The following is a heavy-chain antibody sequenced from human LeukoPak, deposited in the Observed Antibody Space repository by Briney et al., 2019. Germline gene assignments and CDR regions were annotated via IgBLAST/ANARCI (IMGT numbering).Heavy chain of an antibody. CDR1: GFTFSSYS. CDR3: DEKVWLHRNYYYYYYMDV. CDR2: ISSSSSTI. Sequence: GGSLRLSCAASGFTFSSYSMNWVRQAPGKGLEWVSYISSSSSTIYYADSVKGRFTISRDNAKNSLYLQMYSLRAEDTAVYARDEKVWLHRNYYYYYYMDVWGKGTTVTVSS. V-gene: IGHV3-48*04. J-gene: IGHJ6*03. D-gene: IGHD5-12*01.